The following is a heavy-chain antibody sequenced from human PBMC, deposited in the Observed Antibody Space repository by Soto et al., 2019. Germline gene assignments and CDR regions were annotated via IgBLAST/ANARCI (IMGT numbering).Heavy chain of an antibody. V-gene: IGHV3-33*01. Sequence: PGGSLRLSCAASGFTFSSYGMHWVRQAPGKGLEWVAVIWYDGSNKYYADSVKGRFTISRDNFKNTLYLQMNSLRAEDTAVYYCATEPNDRILRYFAPDEDNYYYYGMDVWGQGTTVTVSS. D-gene: IGHD3-9*01. J-gene: IGHJ6*02. CDR2: IWYDGSNK. CDR3: ATEPNDRILRYFAPDEDNYYYYGMDV. CDR1: GFTFSSYG.